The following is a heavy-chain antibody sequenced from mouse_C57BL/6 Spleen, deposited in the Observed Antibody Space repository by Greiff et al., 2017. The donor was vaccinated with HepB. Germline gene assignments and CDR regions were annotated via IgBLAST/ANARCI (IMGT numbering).Heavy chain of an antibody. D-gene: IGHD3-2*02. CDR2: FHPYNDDT. J-gene: IGHJ4*01. CDR1: GYTFTTYP. Sequence: VKLMESGAELVKPGASVKMSCKASGYTFTTYPIEWMKQNHGKSIEWIGNFHPYNDDTKYNEKFKGKATLTVEKSSSTVYLELSRLTSDDSAVYYCARRGPLDSSGYYYAMDYWGQGTSVTVSS. V-gene: IGHV1-47*01. CDR3: ARRGPLDSSGYYYAMDY.